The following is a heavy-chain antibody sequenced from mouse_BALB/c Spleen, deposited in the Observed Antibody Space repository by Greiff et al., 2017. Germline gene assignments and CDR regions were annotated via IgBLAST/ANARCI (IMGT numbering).Heavy chain of an antibody. D-gene: IGHD2-4*01. CDR3: ARAGDYDYDGFAY. CDR1: GFTFSDYY. V-gene: IGHV5-4*02. Sequence: EVQGVESGGGLVKPGGSLKLSCAASGFTFSDYYMYWVRQTPEKRLEWVATISDGGSYTYYPDSVKGRFTISRDNAKNNLYLQMSSLKSEDTAMYYCARAGDYDYDGFAYWGQGTLVTVSA. CDR2: ISDGGSYT. J-gene: IGHJ3*01.